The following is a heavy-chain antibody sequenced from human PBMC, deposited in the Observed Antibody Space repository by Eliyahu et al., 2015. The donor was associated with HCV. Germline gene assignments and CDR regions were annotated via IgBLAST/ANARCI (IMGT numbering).Heavy chain of an antibody. V-gene: IGHV1-2*06. CDR3: ARALGMAAAVGHDY. CDR2: IDPNSGGT. CDR1: GYTFTAYY. Sequence: QVQLVQSGAEVKNPGASVKVSCKASGYTFTAYYMHWVRQAPGQGLEWMGRIDPNSGGTNYAQKFQGRVTMTRDTSITTAYMELSMLSSGDTAVYYCARALGMAAAVGHDYWGQGTLVTVFS. J-gene: IGHJ4*02. D-gene: IGHD6-13*01.